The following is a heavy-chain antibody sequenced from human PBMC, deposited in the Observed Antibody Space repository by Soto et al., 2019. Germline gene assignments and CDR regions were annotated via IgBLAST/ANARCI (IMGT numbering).Heavy chain of an antibody. CDR1: GFTFSSYW. Sequence: GGSLRLSCAASGFTFSSYWMHWVRQTPGKGLVWVSGIKGSGGYTDYADSVKGRFTISRDNSKDTLHLQMNSLRAEDTAVYYCAKTPRQWLVYFDYWGQGALVTVSS. J-gene: IGHJ4*02. D-gene: IGHD6-19*01. V-gene: IGHV3-74*01. CDR3: AKTPRQWLVYFDY. CDR2: IKGSGGYT.